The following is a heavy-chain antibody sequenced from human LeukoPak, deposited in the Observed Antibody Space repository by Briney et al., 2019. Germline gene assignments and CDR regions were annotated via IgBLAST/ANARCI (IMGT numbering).Heavy chain of an antibody. CDR1: GFTFSSYA. D-gene: IGHD3-10*01. J-gene: IGHJ4*02. Sequence: GGSLRLSCAASGFTFSSYAMSWVRQAPGKGLEWVSAISGSGGSTYYADSVKGRLTISRDNSKNTLYLQMNSLRAEDTAVYYCAKDRHMVRGVINYWGQRTLVTVSS. CDR2: ISGSGGST. V-gene: IGHV3-23*01. CDR3: AKDRHMVRGVINY.